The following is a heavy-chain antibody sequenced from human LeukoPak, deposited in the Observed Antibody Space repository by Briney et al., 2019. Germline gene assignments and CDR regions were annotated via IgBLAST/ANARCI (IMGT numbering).Heavy chain of an antibody. J-gene: IGHJ4*02. CDR3: ARGAMTSVTTSPYYFDY. D-gene: IGHD4-17*01. CDR2: IIPSGGST. V-gene: IGHV1-46*01. Sequence: ASVKVSCKASGYTFTSYYMHWVRQAPGQGLEWMGIIIPSGGSTTYAQKFQGRVTMTRDTSTSTVYMELSSLRSQDTAVYYCARGAMTSVTTSPYYFDYWGQGTLVTVSS. CDR1: GYTFTSYY.